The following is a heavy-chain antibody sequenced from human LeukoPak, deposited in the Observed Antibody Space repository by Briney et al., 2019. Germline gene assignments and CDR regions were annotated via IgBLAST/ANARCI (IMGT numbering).Heavy chain of an antibody. CDR2: IYYSGST. J-gene: IGHJ4*02. V-gene: IGHV4-59*08. D-gene: IGHD3-10*01. CDR1: GGSISSYY. CDR3: ARHHAFRGLFDY. Sequence: SETLSLTCTVSGGSISSYYWSWIRQPPGKGLEWIGYIYYSGSTNYYPSLKSRVTISVDTSKNQFSLKLSSVTAADTAVYYCARHHAFRGLFDYWGQGTLVTVSS.